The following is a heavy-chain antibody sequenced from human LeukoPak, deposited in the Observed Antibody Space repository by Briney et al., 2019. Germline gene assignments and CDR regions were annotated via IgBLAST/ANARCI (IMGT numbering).Heavy chain of an antibody. J-gene: IGHJ4*02. Sequence: SETLSLTCAVYGGSFSGYYWSWIRQPPGKGLEWIGEINHSGSTNYNPSLKSRVTISVDTSKDQFSLKLSSVTAADTAVYYCARGRTRGGSGTSDYWGQGTLVTVSS. CDR3: ARGRTRGGSGTSDY. D-gene: IGHD3-10*01. V-gene: IGHV4-34*01. CDR2: INHSGST. CDR1: GGSFSGYY.